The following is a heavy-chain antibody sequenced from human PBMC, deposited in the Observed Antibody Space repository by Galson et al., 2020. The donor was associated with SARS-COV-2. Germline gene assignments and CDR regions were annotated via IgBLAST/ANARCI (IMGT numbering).Heavy chain of an antibody. CDR2: ISNNGGST. D-gene: IGHD6-19*01. CDR1: GFTFSSFA. CDR3: VKMTVAGTSADY. Sequence: GESLKISCSASGFTFSSFAMHWVRQAPGKGLEYVSAISNNGGSTYYADSVKGRFTISRDNSKNTLHLQMSSLRAEDTAVYYCVKMTVAGTSADYWGQGTLVTVSS. J-gene: IGHJ4*02. V-gene: IGHV3-64D*06.